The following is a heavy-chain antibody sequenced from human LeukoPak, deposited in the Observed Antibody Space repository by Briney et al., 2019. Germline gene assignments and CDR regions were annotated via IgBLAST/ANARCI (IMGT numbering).Heavy chain of an antibody. V-gene: IGHV3-7*03. CDR3: ARGPLIAAAGTW. J-gene: IGHJ4*02. CDR1: GFTFSNLW. Sequence: PGGSLRLSCAASGFTFSNLWMSWVRQAPGKGLKWVANIKQDGSEKYYVDSVRGRFTISRDNAKNSLFLQMNSLRAEDTAVYYCARGPLIAAAGTWWGQGTLVTVSS. D-gene: IGHD6-13*01. CDR2: IKQDGSEK.